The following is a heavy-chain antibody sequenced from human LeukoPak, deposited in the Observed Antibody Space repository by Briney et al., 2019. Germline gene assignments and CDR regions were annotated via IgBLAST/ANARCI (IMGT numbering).Heavy chain of an antibody. CDR2: IYHSGST. Sequence: SETLSLTCTVSDGSVTSGGYYWSWIRQHPGKGLEWIVYIYHSGSTYYKPSLKSRVTISVDTSKNQFSLKLSSVTAADTAVYYCAGRGGDTRAFDFWGQGTMVTVSS. D-gene: IGHD2-21*01. CDR1: DGSVTSGGYY. CDR3: AGRGGDTRAFDF. J-gene: IGHJ3*01. V-gene: IGHV4-31*03.